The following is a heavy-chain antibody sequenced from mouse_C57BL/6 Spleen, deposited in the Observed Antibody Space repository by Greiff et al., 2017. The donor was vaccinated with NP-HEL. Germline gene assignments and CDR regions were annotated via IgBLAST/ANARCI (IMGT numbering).Heavy chain of an antibody. CDR1: GYAFSSYW. V-gene: IGHV1-80*01. D-gene: IGHD1-1*01. CDR2: IYPGDGDT. Sequence: QVQLQQSGAELVKPGASVKISCKASGYAFSSYWMNWVKQRPGKGLEWIGQIYPGDGDTNYNGKFKGKATLTADKSSSTAYMQLSSLTSEDSAVYFCARSSLYYGSSSWYFDVWGTGTTVTVSS. CDR3: ARSSLYYGSSSWYFDV. J-gene: IGHJ1*03.